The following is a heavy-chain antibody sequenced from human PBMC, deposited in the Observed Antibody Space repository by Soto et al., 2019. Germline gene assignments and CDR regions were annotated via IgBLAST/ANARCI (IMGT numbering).Heavy chain of an antibody. CDR3: ARGGYFDSSNYLAY. D-gene: IGHD3-22*01. J-gene: IGHJ4*02. CDR1: GYTFTSYG. CDR2: INPGNGNT. V-gene: IGHV1-3*01. Sequence: GXSLKLSCKASGYTFTSYGSNWVRQAPGRGLEWMGWINPGNGNTKYSQQFQGRVIIDRDTSASTGYMELSSLRSEDTAVYYCARGGYFDSSNYLAYWGLGTLVTVSS.